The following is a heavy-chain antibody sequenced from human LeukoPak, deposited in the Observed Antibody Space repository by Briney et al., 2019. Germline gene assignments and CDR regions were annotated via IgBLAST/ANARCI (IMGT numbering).Heavy chain of an antibody. CDR1: GFTFSYYW. J-gene: IGHJ3*02. CDR3: TRDLTNWNDATFDI. CDR2: IKQDGSDK. D-gene: IGHD1-1*01. Sequence: GGSLRLSCAASGFTFSYYWMSWVRQAPGKGLEWVANIKQDGSDKYYVDSVKGRFTISRDKAKNSLYLQMNSLSAEDTAMYYCTRDLTNWNDATFDIWGQGTMVTVSS. V-gene: IGHV3-7*01.